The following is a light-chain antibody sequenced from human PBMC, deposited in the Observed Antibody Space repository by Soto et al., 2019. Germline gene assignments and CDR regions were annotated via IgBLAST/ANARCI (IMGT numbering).Light chain of an antibody. V-gene: IGLV1-51*01. CDR3: GTWDSSMSAVV. CDR1: SSNIGNNY. CDR2: DNN. Sequence: QSVLTQPPSVSAAPGQKVTISCSGSSSNIGNNYVSWYQQLPGTAPKLLIYDNNKRPSGIPDRFSGSKSGTSATLGITGLPTVDEADYYCGTWDSSMSAVVFGGGTQGTVL. J-gene: IGLJ2*01.